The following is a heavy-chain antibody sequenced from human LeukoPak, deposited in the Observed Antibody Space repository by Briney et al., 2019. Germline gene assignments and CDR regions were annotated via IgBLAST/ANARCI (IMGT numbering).Heavy chain of an antibody. CDR2: ISGSGGST. Sequence: GGSLRLSCAASGFTFSSYPMCWVRQAPGKGLEWVSAISGSGGSTYYADSVKGRFTISRDNSKNTLYLQMNSLRAEDTAVYYCLRDHYDILTGYYGLYYFDYWGQGTLVTVSS. CDR1: GFTFSSYP. J-gene: IGHJ4*02. CDR3: LRDHYDILTGYYGLYYFDY. V-gene: IGHV3-23*01. D-gene: IGHD3-9*01.